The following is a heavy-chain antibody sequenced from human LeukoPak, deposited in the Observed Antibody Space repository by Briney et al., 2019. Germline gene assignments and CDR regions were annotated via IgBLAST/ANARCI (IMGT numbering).Heavy chain of an antibody. D-gene: IGHD5-18*01. CDR2: IGSSSSYI. Sequence: GGSLRLSCAASGFTFSSYSMNWVRQAPGKGLEWVSSIGSSSSYIYYADSVKGRFTISRGNAKNSLYLQMNSLRAEDTAVYYCARGGYSYDWGQGTLVTVSS. CDR3: ARGGYSYD. CDR1: GFTFSSYS. J-gene: IGHJ4*02. V-gene: IGHV3-21*01.